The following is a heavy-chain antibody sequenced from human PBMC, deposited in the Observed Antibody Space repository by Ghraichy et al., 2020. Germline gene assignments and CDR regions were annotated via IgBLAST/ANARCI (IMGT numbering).Heavy chain of an antibody. V-gene: IGHV3-7*01. D-gene: IGHD3-3*01. J-gene: IGHJ4*02. Sequence: GGSLRLSCAASGFTFSSYWMSWVRQAPGKGLEWVANIKQDGSEKYYVDSVKGRFTISRDNAKNSLYLQMNSLRAEDTAVYYCARDPYDFWSGYYTRNNYFDYWGQGTLVTVSS. CDR3: ARDPYDFWSGYYTRNNYFDY. CDR1: GFTFSSYW. CDR2: IKQDGSEK.